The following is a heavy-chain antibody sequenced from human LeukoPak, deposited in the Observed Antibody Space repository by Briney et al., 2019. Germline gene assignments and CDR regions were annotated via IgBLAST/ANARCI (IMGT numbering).Heavy chain of an antibody. V-gene: IGHV3-30*03. CDR1: GFTFSSYG. CDR3: VILWFGELYSFDY. Sequence: GGSLRLSCAASGFTFSSYGMHWVLQAPGKGLEWVAVISYDGSNKYYADSVKGRFTISRDNSKNTLYLQMNSLRAEDTAVYYCVILWFGELYSFDYWGQGTLVTVSS. J-gene: IGHJ4*02. D-gene: IGHD3-10*01. CDR2: ISYDGSNK.